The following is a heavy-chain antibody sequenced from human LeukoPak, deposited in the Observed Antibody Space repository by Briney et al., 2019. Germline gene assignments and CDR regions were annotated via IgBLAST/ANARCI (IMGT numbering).Heavy chain of an antibody. Sequence: GASVKVSCKASGYTFTSYGISWVRQAPGQGLEWMGGIIPIFGTANYAQKFQGRVTITADKSTSTAYMELSSLRSEDTAVYYCARDGDYDWGVGYFDYWGQGTLVTVSS. J-gene: IGHJ4*02. CDR2: IIPIFGTA. D-gene: IGHD3-16*01. V-gene: IGHV1-69*06. CDR1: GYTFTSYG. CDR3: ARDGDYDWGVGYFDY.